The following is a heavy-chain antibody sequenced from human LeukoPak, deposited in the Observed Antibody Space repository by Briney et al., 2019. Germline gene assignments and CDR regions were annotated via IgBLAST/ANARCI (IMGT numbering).Heavy chain of an antibody. CDR2: ISAYNGNT. D-gene: IGHD3-22*01. J-gene: IGHJ4*02. CDR3: AREVYYYDSSGYYPYYFDY. V-gene: IGHV1-18*01. CDR1: GYTFTSYG. Sequence: GASVKVSCKASGYTFTSYGISWVRQAPGQGLEWMGWISAYNGNTNYAQKLQGRVTMTTDTSTSTAYMELRSLRSDDTAVYYCAREVYYYDSSGYYPYYFDYWGQGTLVTVSS.